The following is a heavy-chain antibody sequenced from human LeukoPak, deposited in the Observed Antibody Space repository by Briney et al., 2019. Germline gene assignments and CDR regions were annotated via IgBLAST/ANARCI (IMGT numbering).Heavy chain of an antibody. V-gene: IGHV4-34*01. CDR2: INHSGST. D-gene: IGHD2-2*01. J-gene: IGHJ6*03. CDR1: GGSFSGYY. CDR3: ARASRGTFGYMDV. Sequence: SETLSLTCAVYGGSFSGYYWSWIRQPPGKGLEWIGEINHSGSTNYNPSLKSRVTISVDTSKNQFSLKLSSVTAADTAVYYCARASRGTFGYMDVWGKGTAVTVSS.